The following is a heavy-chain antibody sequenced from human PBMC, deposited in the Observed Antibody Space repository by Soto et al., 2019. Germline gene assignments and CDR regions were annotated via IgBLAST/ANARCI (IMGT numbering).Heavy chain of an antibody. CDR2: IYYSGTT. J-gene: IGHJ6*02. CDR3: ARGRAEPGGIAYYYYHGMDA. Sequence: SETLSLTCSVSNDSMSNFFWSWIRQPPGKGLEWIGYIYYSGTTNYNPSLRSRVTMAVDRSKNQFSLKLHSVTAEDTAVYYCARGRAEPGGIAYYYYHGMDAWGQGTAVT. CDR1: NDSMSNFF. V-gene: IGHV4-59*01. D-gene: IGHD6-13*01.